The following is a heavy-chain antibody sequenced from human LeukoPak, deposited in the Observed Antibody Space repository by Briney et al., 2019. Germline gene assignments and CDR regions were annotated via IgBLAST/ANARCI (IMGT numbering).Heavy chain of an antibody. J-gene: IGHJ4*02. CDR2: IHPNSGGT. V-gene: IGHV1-2*02. CDR1: GYTFTGYY. Sequence: GASVKVSCKASGYTFTGYYMHWVRQAPGQGLEWTGLIHPNSGGTNYAQKFQGRVTMTRDTSISTAYMDLSRLRSDDTAVFYCARETEDVVVVPAAAYFDYWGQGTLVTVSS. CDR3: ARETEDVVVVPAAAYFDY. D-gene: IGHD2-2*01.